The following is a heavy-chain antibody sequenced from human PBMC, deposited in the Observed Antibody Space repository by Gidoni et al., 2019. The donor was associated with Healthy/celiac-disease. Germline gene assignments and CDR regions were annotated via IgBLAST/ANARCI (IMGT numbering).Heavy chain of an antibody. D-gene: IGHD3-22*01. Sequence: QAPGQGLEWMGWINPNSGGTNYAQKFQGRVTMTRDTSISTAYMELSRLRSDDTAVYYCARRAWLEAFDIWGQGTMVTVSS. J-gene: IGHJ3*02. V-gene: IGHV1-2*02. CDR2: INPNSGGT. CDR3: ARRAWLEAFDI.